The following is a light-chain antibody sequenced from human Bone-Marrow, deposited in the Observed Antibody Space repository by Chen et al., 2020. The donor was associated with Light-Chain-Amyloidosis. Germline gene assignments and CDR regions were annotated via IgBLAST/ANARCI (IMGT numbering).Light chain of an antibody. Sequence: QSVLQQPPSVSGAPGQSVTISCSGSSSNIGADYDVHWYQQFPGAAPNVVIFGNNIRPSGVLNRCSGSKSGTSASLAITGLQAEDEAVYYCQSYDSSLGGWVFGGGTKLTVL. CDR2: GNN. V-gene: IGLV1-40*01. J-gene: IGLJ3*02. CDR3: QSYDSSLGGWV. CDR1: SSNIGADYD.